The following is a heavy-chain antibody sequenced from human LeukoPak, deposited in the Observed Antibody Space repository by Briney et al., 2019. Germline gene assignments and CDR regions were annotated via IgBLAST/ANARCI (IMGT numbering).Heavy chain of an antibody. CDR2: IFISGST. V-gene: IGHV4-61*02. CDR3: AREWGYSGYDHAFDI. D-gene: IGHD5-12*01. J-gene: IGHJ3*02. CDR1: GGSISSGSYY. Sequence: SETLSLTCTVSGGSISSGSYYWSWIRQPAGKGLEWIGRIFISGSTNYNPPLKSRVTISVDTSKNHFSLKLTSVTAADTAVYYCAREWGYSGYDHAFDIWGQGTMVTVSS.